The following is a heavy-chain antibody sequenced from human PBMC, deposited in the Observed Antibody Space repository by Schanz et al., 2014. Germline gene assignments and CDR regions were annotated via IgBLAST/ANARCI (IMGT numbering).Heavy chain of an antibody. CDR3: AKGRFGELSAFDI. D-gene: IGHD3-10*01. V-gene: IGHV3-23*01. Sequence: EVQLLESGGGLVEPGGSLRLSCAASGFSFSSYAMGWVRQAPGRGLEWVSIISGSGGNTYYADAVKGRFTISRDNSKNTLYLQMNSLRAEDTAVYYCAKGRFGELSAFDIWGQGTMVTVSS. J-gene: IGHJ3*02. CDR2: ISGSGGNT. CDR1: GFSFSSYA.